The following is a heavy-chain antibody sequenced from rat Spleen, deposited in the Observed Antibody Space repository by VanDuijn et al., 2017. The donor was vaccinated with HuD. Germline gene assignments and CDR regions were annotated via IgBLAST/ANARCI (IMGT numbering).Heavy chain of an antibody. CDR1: GFSLTTNS. CDR2: IWTGGTT. J-gene: IGHJ2*01. Sequence: QVQLKESGPGLVQPSQTLSLTCTVSGFSLTTNSVHWVRQSPGKGLEWMGVIWTGGTTAYHSSFNSRLSVSRDISKSQVFLRMNSLQTEDTATYYCARGPVNYGGNYFDYWGQGVMVTVSS. CDR3: ARGPVNYGGNYFDY. V-gene: IGHV2-30*01. D-gene: IGHD1-11*01.